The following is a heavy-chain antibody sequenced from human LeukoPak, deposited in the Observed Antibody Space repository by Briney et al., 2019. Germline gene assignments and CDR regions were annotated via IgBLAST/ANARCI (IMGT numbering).Heavy chain of an antibody. CDR1: GYTFTSYY. J-gene: IGHJ4*02. V-gene: IGHV1-46*01. D-gene: IGHD2-2*01. CDR2: INPSGGST. Sequence: GASVKVSCKASGYTFTSYYMHWVRQAPGQGHEWMGIINPSGGSTSYAQKFQGRVTMTRDTSTTTVYMELSSLRSEDTAVYYCARDIVVIPAANGIDYWGQGALVTVSS. CDR3: ARDIVVIPAANGIDY.